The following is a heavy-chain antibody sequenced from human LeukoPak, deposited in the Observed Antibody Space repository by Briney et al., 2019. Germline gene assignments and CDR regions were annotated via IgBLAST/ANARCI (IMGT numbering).Heavy chain of an antibody. V-gene: IGHV3-64*01. J-gene: IGHJ4*02. CDR2: ISSNGGST. CDR3: ARGAPAALYSFDY. CDR1: GFTFSNAW. D-gene: IGHD2-2*01. Sequence: PGGSLRLSCAASGFTFSNAWMSWVRQAPGKGLEYVSAISSNGGSTYYANSVKGRFTISRDNSKNTLYLQMGSLRAEDMAVYYCARGAPAALYSFDYWGQGTLVTVSS.